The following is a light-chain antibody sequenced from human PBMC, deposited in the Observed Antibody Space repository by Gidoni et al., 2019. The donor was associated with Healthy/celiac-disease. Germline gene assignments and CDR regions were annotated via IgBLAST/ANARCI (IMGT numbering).Light chain of an antibody. CDR1: SLRSYY. Sequence: SSELTQDPAVSVALGQTVRITCQGDSLRSYYASWYQQKPGQAPVLVIYGKNNRPAAIPDRFSGSSSGTTASLTITGAQAEDDADYYCNSRDSSGNHWVFGGGTKLTVL. CDR2: GKN. J-gene: IGLJ3*02. CDR3: NSRDSSGNHWV. V-gene: IGLV3-19*01.